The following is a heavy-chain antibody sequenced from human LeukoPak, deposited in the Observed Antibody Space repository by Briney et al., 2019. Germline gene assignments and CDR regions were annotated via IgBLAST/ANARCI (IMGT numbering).Heavy chain of an antibody. CDR1: GYTFTSYG. CDR2: ISAYYGNT. CDR3: ARATGTVATIPPVIWYFDL. J-gene: IGHJ2*01. V-gene: IGHV1-18*04. D-gene: IGHD5-12*01. Sequence: ASVKVSCKASGYTFTSYGISWVRQAPGQGLEWMGWISAYYGNTNYAQKLQGRVTMTTDTSTSTAYMELRSLRSDDTAVYYCARATGTVATIPPVIWYFDLWGRGTLVTVSS.